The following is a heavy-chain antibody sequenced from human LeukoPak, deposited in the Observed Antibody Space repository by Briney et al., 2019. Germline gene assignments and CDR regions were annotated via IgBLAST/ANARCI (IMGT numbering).Heavy chain of an antibody. CDR1: SFTFSRYA. J-gene: IGHJ3*02. V-gene: IGHV3-23*01. CDR2: VSVGGGTT. Sequence: PGPCLSLSCAAASFTFSRYAIGWASHDPGSGREWHSGVSVGGGTTHDADPVKGRLTSARDNSKNTLYLQMNSLRADATALYYCAKGGWFGESPSDAFHIWGQGTMVTVSS. D-gene: IGHD3-10*01. CDR3: AKGGWFGESPSDAFHI.